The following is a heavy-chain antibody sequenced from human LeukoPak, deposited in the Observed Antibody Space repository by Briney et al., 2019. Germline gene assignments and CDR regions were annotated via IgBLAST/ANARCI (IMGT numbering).Heavy chain of an antibody. J-gene: IGHJ4*02. CDR2: ISGDGDST. Sequence: GGSLRLSCAASGFTFGSYAMSWVRQAPGKGLEWVSAISGDGDSTYYADSVKGRFTISRDNSKNMVHLQMSSLRAEDTAVYYCTKSYYSGSYYNFDYWGQGALVTVSS. V-gene: IGHV3-23*01. CDR3: TKSYYSGSYYNFDY. CDR1: GFTFGSYA. D-gene: IGHD1-26*01.